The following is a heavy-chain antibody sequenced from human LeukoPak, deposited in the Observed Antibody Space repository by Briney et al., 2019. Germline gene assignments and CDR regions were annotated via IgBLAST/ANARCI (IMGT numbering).Heavy chain of an antibody. V-gene: IGHV3-64D*09. J-gene: IGHJ4*02. CDR3: VKPAARRYDS. Sequence: GGSLTLLCSASGFTFSSYALHWVRQAPGQGLEFVSGISNNGDITYHADSVKGRFTISRDNSKNTLYLQMSSLRAEDTAVYYCVKPAARRYDSWGQGTLVTVSS. D-gene: IGHD6-13*01. CDR2: ISNNGDIT. CDR1: GFTFSSYA.